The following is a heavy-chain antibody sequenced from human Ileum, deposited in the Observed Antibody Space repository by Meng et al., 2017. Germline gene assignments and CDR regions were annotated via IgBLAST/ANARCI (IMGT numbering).Heavy chain of an antibody. CDR2: AYYRSKWYI. CDR3: VRETTLFRGHVNHFDY. V-gene: IGHV6-1*01. D-gene: IGHD3-10*01. Sequence: SETLSLTCAISGDSVSSNDASWNWIRQSPSRGLEWLGRAYYRSKWYIDYGVSVKSRITIIPDTSKNQLSLQLNSVTPEDTAVYYCVRETTLFRGHVNHFDYWGQGTLVTVSS. J-gene: IGHJ4*02. CDR1: GDSVSSNDAS.